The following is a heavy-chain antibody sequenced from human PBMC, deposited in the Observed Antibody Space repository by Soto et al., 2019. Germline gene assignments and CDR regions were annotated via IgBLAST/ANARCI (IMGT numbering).Heavy chain of an antibody. CDR2: IIPIFGTA. CDR1: GGTFSSYA. J-gene: IGHJ3*02. Sequence: QVQLVQSGAEVKKPGSSVKVSCKASGGTFSSYAISWVRQAPGQGLEGVGGIIPIFGTANYAQKFQGSVTITAYEDTSTAYMELSSLRSEDTAVYYCDVVVNASPDAFDIWGQGTMVTVSS. V-gene: IGHV1-69*01. D-gene: IGHD2-21*01. CDR3: DVVVNASPDAFDI.